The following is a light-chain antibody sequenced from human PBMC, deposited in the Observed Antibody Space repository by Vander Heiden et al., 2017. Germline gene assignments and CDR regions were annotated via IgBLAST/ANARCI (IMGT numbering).Light chain of an antibody. CDR1: QSGLKNSNNKNY. CDR3: HQYDTTPQT. J-gene: IGKJ1*01. CDR2: CAS. V-gene: IGKV4-1*01. Sequence: ILMTQSPDSLAVSMGEKATINCKSSQSGLKNSNNKNYLSWYQVKPGQPPKVLIYCASTLESGVPERFSGSESGTDFSLTISSLQAEDVAIYYCHQYDTTPQTFGQGTKMEI.